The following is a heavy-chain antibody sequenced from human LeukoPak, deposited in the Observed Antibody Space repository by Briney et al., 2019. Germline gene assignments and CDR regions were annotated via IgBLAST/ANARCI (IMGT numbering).Heavy chain of an antibody. CDR2: INPHSGGT. V-gene: IGHV1-2*02. J-gene: IGHJ4*02. CDR1: GFTFTGYY. CDR3: VREGNELLSKNFDY. D-gene: IGHD2-21*02. Sequence: GASVKVSCKASGFTFTGYYTHWVRQAPGQGLEWMGYINPHSGGTSSPQKFQGRVTMTTDTSISAAYMELSSLISDDTAMYYCVREGNELLSKNFDYWGQGTLVTVSS.